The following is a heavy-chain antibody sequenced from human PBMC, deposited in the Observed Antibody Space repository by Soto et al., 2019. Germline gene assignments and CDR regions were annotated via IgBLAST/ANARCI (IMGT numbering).Heavy chain of an antibody. CDR2: IWYDGSNK. J-gene: IGHJ5*02. V-gene: IGHV3-33*01. Sequence: GGSLRLSCAASGFTFSSYGMHWVRQAPGKGLEWVAVIWYDGSNKYYADSVKGRFTISRDNSKNTLYLQMNSLRAEDTAVYYCAREVAGTYGWFDPWGQGTLVTVSS. D-gene: IGHD6-19*01. CDR1: GFTFSSYG. CDR3: AREVAGTYGWFDP.